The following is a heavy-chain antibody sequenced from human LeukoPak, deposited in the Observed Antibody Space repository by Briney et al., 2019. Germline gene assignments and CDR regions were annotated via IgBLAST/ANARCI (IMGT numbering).Heavy chain of an antibody. J-gene: IGHJ4*02. D-gene: IGHD2-15*01. CDR3: ASTYCSGGSCHYLVY. Sequence: SQTLSLTCTVSGGSISSGSYYWSWIRQPAGKGLEWIGRIYTSGSTNYNPSLKSRVTISVDTSKNQFSLKLSSVTAADTAVYYCASTYCSGGSCHYLVYWGQGTLVTVSS. V-gene: IGHV4-61*02. CDR1: GGSISSGSYY. CDR2: IYTSGST.